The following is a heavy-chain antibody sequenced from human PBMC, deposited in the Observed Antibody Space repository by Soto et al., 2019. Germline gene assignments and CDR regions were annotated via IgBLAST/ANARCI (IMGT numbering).Heavy chain of an antibody. CDR2: VFYSGAT. V-gene: IGHV4-39*01. D-gene: IGHD2-15*01. CDR3: ASKVVASRHFDY. CDR1: GGSISRSTYY. J-gene: IGHJ4*02. Sequence: QLQLQESGPGLLKSSETLSLTCTVSGGSISRSTYYWGWIRQPPGKGLEWIGSVFYSGATYHNPSPKSRGTMSKDTSQNQSSLNLSSVTAADTAVYYCASKVVASRHFDYWGQGTLVTVSS.